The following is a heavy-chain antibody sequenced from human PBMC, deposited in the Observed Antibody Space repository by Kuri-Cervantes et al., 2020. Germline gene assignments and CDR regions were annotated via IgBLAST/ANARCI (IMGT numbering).Heavy chain of an antibody. CDR3: AKGDYDFWSGYWLGSVRVYGMDV. CDR1: GFTFSSSD. V-gene: IGHV3-30*18. D-gene: IGHD3-3*01. Sequence: LSLTCAASGFTFSSSDMHWVRQAPGKGLEWVAVILYEGSNKYYADSVKGRFTISRDNSKNTLYLQMNSLRAEDTAVYYCAKGDYDFWSGYWLGSVRVYGMDVWGQGTTVTVSS. J-gene: IGHJ6*02. CDR2: ILYEGSNK.